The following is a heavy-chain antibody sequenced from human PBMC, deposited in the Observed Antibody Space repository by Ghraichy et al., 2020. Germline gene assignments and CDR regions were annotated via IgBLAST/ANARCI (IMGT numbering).Heavy chain of an antibody. CDR2: ISGSGGST. D-gene: IGHD5-12*01. CDR1: GFTFSSYA. V-gene: IGHV3-23*01. Sequence: GGSLRLSCAASGFTFSSYAMSWVRQAPGKGLEWVSAISGSGGSTYYADSVKGRFTISRDNSKNTPYLQMNSLRAEDTAVYYCAKAGGPAPVANKNKNWFDPWGQGTLVTVSS. CDR3: AKAGGPAPVANKNKNWFDP. J-gene: IGHJ5*02.